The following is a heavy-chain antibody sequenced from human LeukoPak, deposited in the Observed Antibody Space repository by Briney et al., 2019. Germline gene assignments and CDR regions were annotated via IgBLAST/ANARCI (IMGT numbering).Heavy chain of an antibody. J-gene: IGHJ4*02. CDR2: ISGSGGST. CDR3: AKFLPTHIVVANYYFDY. D-gene: IGHD2-21*01. CDR1: GFTFSSYA. V-gene: IGHV3-23*01. Sequence: GGSLRLSCAASGFTFSSYAMSWVRQAPGKGLEWVSAISGSGGSTYYADSVKGRFTISRDNSKNTLYLQMNSLRAEDTAVYYCAKFLPTHIVVANYYFDYWGQGILVTVSS.